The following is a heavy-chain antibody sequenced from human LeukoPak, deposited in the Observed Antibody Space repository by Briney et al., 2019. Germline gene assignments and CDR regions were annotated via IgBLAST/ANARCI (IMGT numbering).Heavy chain of an antibody. J-gene: IGHJ4*02. CDR2: INPNSGGT. D-gene: IGHD1-26*01. V-gene: IGHV1-2*02. Sequence: ASVKVSCKASGYTFTGYYMHWVRQAPGQGLEWMGWINPNSGGTNYAQKFQGRVTMTRDTSTSTVNMELSSLTSEDTAVYYCARDLLAPDYWGQGTLVTVSS. CDR3: ARDLLAPDY. CDR1: GYTFTGYY.